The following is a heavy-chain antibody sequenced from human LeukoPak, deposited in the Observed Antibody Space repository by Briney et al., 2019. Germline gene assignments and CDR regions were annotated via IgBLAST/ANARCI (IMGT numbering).Heavy chain of an antibody. D-gene: IGHD2-15*01. V-gene: IGHV4-39*01. Sequence: SETLSLTCTVSGGSISSSSCYWGWIRQPPGKGLEWIGSIYYSGSTYYNPSLKSRVTISVDTSKNQFSLKLSSVTAADTAVYYCARHTPNDYWYYYMDVWGKGTTVTISS. J-gene: IGHJ6*03. CDR1: GGSISSSSCY. CDR3: ARHTPNDYWYYYMDV. CDR2: IYYSGST.